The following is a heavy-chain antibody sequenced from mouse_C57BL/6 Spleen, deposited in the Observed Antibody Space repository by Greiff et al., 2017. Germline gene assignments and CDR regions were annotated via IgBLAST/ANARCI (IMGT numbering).Heavy chain of an antibody. D-gene: IGHD4-1*01. CDR1: GFTFSDYG. CDR3: AKNWDNYAMDY. J-gene: IGHJ4*01. CDR2: ISSGSSTI. V-gene: IGHV5-17*01. Sequence: EVQGVESGGGLVKPGGSLKLSCAASGFTFSDYGMHWVRQAPEKGLEWVAYISSGSSTIYYADTVKGRFTISRDNAKNTLFLQMTSLRSEDTAMYYCAKNWDNYAMDYWGQGTSVTVSS.